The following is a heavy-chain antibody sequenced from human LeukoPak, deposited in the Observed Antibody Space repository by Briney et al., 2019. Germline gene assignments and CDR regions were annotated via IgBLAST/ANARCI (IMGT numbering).Heavy chain of an antibody. Sequence: TGGSLRLSCAASGFTLSSYWMNWVRQAPGKGLEWVANINIKQDGSEKYYVDSVKGRFTISRDNAKNSLYLQMNSLRAEDTAVYYCAELGITMIGGVWGKGTTVTISS. D-gene: IGHD3-10*02. CDR2: INIKQDGSEK. CDR3: AELGITMIGGV. J-gene: IGHJ6*04. CDR1: GFTLSSYW. V-gene: IGHV3-7*01.